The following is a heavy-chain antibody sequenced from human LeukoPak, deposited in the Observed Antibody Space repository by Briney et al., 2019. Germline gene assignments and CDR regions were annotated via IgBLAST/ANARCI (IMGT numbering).Heavy chain of an antibody. J-gene: IGHJ6*03. Sequence: GGSLRLSCAASGFTFDDYAMHWVRQAPGKGLEWVSGISWNSGSIGYADSVKGRFTISRDNAKNSLYLQMNSLRAEDTAVYYCARAFSGSYYATSYYYYMDVWGKGTTVTVSS. CDR3: ARAFSGSYYATSYYYYMDV. CDR1: GFTFDDYA. CDR2: ISWNSGSI. D-gene: IGHD1-26*01. V-gene: IGHV3-9*01.